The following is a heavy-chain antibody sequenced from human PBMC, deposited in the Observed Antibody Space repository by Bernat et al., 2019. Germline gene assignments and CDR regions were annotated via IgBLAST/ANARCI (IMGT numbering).Heavy chain of an antibody. Sequence: EVQLVESGGGLVQPGGSLRLSCAASGFTVSSNYMSWVRQAPGKGLEWVSVIYSGGSTYYADSVKGRFTISRDNSKNTLYLQMNSLRAEDKAVYYCAKDPITRDCSGGSCYSPDVYWGQGTLVTVSS. V-gene: IGHV3-66*02. CDR1: GFTVSSNY. CDR3: AKDPITRDCSGGSCYSPDVY. CDR2: IYSGGST. D-gene: IGHD2-15*01. J-gene: IGHJ4*02.